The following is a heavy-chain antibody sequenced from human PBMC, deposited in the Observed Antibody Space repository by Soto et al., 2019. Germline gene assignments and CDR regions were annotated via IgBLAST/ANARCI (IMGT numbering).Heavy chain of an antibody. D-gene: IGHD3-3*01. Sequence: ASVKVSCKASGYTFTSYYMHWVRQAPGQGLEWMGKINLSGGSTSYAQKFQGRVTMTRDTSTSTVYMELSSLRSEDTAVYYCARDFSIFGVVIMVFEANYYYYYGMDVWGQGTTVTVSS. CDR1: GYTFTSYY. CDR2: INLSGGST. V-gene: IGHV1-46*01. J-gene: IGHJ6*02. CDR3: ARDFSIFGVVIMVFEANYYYYYGMDV.